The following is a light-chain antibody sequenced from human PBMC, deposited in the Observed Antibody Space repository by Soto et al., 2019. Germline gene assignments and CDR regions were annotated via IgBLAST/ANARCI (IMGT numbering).Light chain of an antibody. V-gene: IGKV4-1*01. CDR3: QQYYSTLFT. CDR2: WAS. Sequence: DIVMTQSPDSLAVSLGERATINCKSSQSVLYSSNNKNYLAWYQQKPGQPPKLLIYWASTRESGVPDRFSGSGSGXXXTLTISSLQAEDVAVYYCQQYYSTLFTFGPGTKVDIK. CDR1: QSVLYSSNNKNY. J-gene: IGKJ3*01.